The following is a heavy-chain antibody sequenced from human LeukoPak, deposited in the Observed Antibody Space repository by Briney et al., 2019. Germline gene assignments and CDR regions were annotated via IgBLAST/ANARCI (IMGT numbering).Heavy chain of an antibody. CDR1: GGSFSGYY. J-gene: IGHJ4*02. Sequence: SETLSLTCDVYGGSFSGYYWSWIRQPPEKGLEWIGEINHSGSTNYNPSLKSRVTISVDTSKNQFSLKLSSVTAADTAVYYCARESGSVITFGGVIADWGQGTLVTVSS. CDR2: INHSGST. V-gene: IGHV4-34*01. D-gene: IGHD3-16*02. CDR3: ARESGSVITFGGVIAD.